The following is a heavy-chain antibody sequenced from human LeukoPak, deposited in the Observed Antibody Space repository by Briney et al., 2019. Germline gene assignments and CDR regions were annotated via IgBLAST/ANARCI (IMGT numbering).Heavy chain of an antibody. CDR3: AREEGIAAAGALEY. CDR1: GGSISSYY. V-gene: IGHV4-59*01. Sequence: SETLSLTCTVSGGSISSYYWSWIRQPPGKGLEWIEYIYYSGSTNYNPSLKSRVTISVDTSKNQFSLKLSSVTPADTAVYYCAREEGIAAAGALEYWGQGILVTVSS. CDR2: IYYSGST. J-gene: IGHJ4*02. D-gene: IGHD6-13*01.